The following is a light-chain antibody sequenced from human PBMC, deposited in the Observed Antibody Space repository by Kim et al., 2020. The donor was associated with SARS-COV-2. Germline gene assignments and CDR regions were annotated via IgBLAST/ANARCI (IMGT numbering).Light chain of an antibody. Sequence: SLSPRQKATRSCRASQSVSSYLAWYQQKPGQAPRLLIYDASSRATGIPARFSGSGSVTDFTLTISSLEPEDFAVYYCQQRSNWLTFGGGTKVEIK. CDR2: DAS. CDR1: QSVSSY. J-gene: IGKJ4*01. CDR3: QQRSNWLT. V-gene: IGKV3-11*01.